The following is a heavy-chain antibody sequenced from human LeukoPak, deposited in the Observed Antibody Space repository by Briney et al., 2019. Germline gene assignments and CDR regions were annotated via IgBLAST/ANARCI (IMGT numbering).Heavy chain of an antibody. J-gene: IGHJ3*02. CDR2: IHYSGST. CDR1: GGSITNYY. Sequence: SETLSLTCTVSGGSITNYYWSWIRQPPGKGLEWIGYIHYSGSTKYKSSLKSRVTISVDTSKNQFSLKLSSVTAADAAVYYCARDLWFGAGRVFDIWGQGTMVTVSS. D-gene: IGHD3-10*01. V-gene: IGHV4-59*12. CDR3: ARDLWFGAGRVFDI.